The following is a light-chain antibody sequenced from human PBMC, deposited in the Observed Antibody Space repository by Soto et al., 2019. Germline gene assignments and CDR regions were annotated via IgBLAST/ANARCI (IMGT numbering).Light chain of an antibody. V-gene: IGKV1-33*01. Sequence: DIQMTQSPSSLSASVGNRVTITCQASQDIATYLNWYQQKPGKAPNLLIYDASNLETGVPSRFSGSGSGTDFTFTISRLQPEDIATYYCQHYDNLPSVTFGQGTRLESK. CDR1: QDIATY. CDR2: DAS. CDR3: QHYDNLPSVT. J-gene: IGKJ5*01.